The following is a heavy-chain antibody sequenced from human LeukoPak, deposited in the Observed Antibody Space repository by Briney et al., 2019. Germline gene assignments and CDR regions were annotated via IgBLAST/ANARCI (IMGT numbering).Heavy chain of an antibody. V-gene: IGHV3-23*01. CDR2: ISGSGGST. Sequence: GGSLRLSCAASGFTFSSYAMSWVRQAPGKGLEWVSAISGSGGSTYYAGSVKGRFTISRDNSKNTLYLQMNSLRAEDTAVYYCAKDSAPNIAAAAPFDYWGQGTLVTVSS. J-gene: IGHJ4*02. CDR1: GFTFSSYA. D-gene: IGHD6-13*01. CDR3: AKDSAPNIAAAAPFDY.